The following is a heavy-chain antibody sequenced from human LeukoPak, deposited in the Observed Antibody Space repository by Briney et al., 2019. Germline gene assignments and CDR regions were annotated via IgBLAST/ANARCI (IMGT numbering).Heavy chain of an antibody. CDR2: INHSGST. Sequence: SETLSLTCAVYGGSFSGYYWSWIRQPPGKGLEWIGEINHSGSTNYNPSLKSRVTISVDTSKNQFSLKLSSVTAADTAVYYCARHVWGSYRPWGQGTLVTVSS. J-gene: IGHJ4*02. CDR3: ARHVWGSYRP. D-gene: IGHD3-16*02. V-gene: IGHV4-34*01. CDR1: GGSFSGYY.